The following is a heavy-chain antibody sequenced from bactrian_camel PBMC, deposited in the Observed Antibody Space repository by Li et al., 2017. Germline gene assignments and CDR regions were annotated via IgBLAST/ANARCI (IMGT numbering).Heavy chain of an antibody. V-gene: IGHV3S60*01. D-gene: IGHD6*01. CDR2: EDRIGTT. CDR3: AADVGSMSGNCQPNY. Sequence: QLVESGGGSVQAGGSLRLSCVASGYTVANYCMAWFRQAPGMEREEVASEDRIGTTQYLDSVKGRFTISRDDAKSTMYLQMNSLQPEDTAMYYCAADVGSMSGNCQPNYWGQGTQVTVS. CDR1: GYTVANYC. J-gene: IGHJ4*01.